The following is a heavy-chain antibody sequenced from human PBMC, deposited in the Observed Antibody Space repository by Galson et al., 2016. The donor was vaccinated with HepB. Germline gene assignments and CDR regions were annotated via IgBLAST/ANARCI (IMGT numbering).Heavy chain of an antibody. CDR3: ARGRYCGDSNCSVGWIDP. CDR2: INQSGDT. J-gene: IGHJ5*02. CDR1: GESMRGYY. V-gene: IGHV4-34*01. Sequence: SETLSLTCAVYGESMRGYYWSWIRQPPGKGLEWIGEINQSGDTIYNKSLKSRVTVSIDTSKNQFSLKMTSVTAADTGTYYCARGRYCGDSNCSVGWIDPWGQGTLVIVSS. D-gene: IGHD2-21*01.